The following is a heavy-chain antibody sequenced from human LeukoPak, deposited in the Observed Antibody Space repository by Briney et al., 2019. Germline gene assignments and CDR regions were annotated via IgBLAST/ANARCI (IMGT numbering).Heavy chain of an antibody. J-gene: IGHJ3*02. CDR1: GFIFSSHW. Sequence: GGSLRLSCAASGFIFSSHWMHWVRQAPEKGLVWVSRINTDGSTTDYADSVKGRFTISRDNAKNTVYLQMNSLRAEDTAVYYCARGVSGNGPDIWGLGTKVTVS. D-gene: IGHD1-1*01. CDR2: INTDGSTT. CDR3: ARGVSGNGPDI. V-gene: IGHV3-74*01.